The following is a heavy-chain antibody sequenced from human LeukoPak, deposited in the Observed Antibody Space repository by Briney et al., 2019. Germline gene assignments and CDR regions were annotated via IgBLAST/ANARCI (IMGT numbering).Heavy chain of an antibody. Sequence: SVKVSCKASGGTFSSYAISRVRQAPGQGLEWMGGIIPIFGTANYAQKFQGRVTITADKSTSTAYMELSSLRSEDTAVYYCARGKNWNDLTFDYWGQGTLVTVSS. CDR3: ARGKNWNDLTFDY. J-gene: IGHJ4*02. D-gene: IGHD1-1*01. CDR1: GGTFSSYA. CDR2: IIPIFGTA. V-gene: IGHV1-69*06.